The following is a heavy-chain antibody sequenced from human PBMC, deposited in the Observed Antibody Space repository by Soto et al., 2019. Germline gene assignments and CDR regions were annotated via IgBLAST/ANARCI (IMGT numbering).Heavy chain of an antibody. Sequence: SETLSLTCAVSGGSISSSNWWSWVRQPPGKGLEWIGEIYHSGSTNYNPSLKSRVTISVDKSKNQFSLKLSSVTAADTAVYYCASIHDYYDSSGYYPGWGQGTLVTVS. J-gene: IGHJ4*02. D-gene: IGHD3-22*01. V-gene: IGHV4-4*02. CDR3: ASIHDYYDSSGYYPG. CDR2: IYHSGST. CDR1: GGSISSSNW.